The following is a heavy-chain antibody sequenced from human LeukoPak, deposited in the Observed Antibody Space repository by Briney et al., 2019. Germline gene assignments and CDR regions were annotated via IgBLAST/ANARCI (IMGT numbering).Heavy chain of an antibody. CDR2: INPNSGGT. CDR1: GYTFTSYA. J-gene: IGHJ6*02. Sequence: ASVKVSCKASGYTFTSYAMNWVRQAPGQGLEWMGRINPNSGGTNYAQKFQGRVTMTRDTSISTAYMELSRLRSDDTAVYYCLLMVYAIPTFGDYYYGMDVWGQGTTVTVSS. CDR3: LLMVYAIPTFGDYYYGMDV. D-gene: IGHD2-8*01. V-gene: IGHV1-2*06.